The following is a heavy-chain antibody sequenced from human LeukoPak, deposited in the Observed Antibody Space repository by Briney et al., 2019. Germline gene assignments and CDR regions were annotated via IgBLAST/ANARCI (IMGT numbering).Heavy chain of an antibody. CDR2: IYSVGTT. V-gene: IGHV3-23*03. CDR3: AKEYYVLLVYALGGSFDY. CDR1: QLTFSAYA. Sequence: PGRSLRLSPAPSQLTFSAYAMTSVRQAPGKGREWVSVIYSVGTTYYADSVKGRFTISRDNSNNTLYFQIKSLTVEDTAVYYCAKEYYVLLVYALGGSFDYWGRGTLVTVSS. D-gene: IGHD2-8*02. J-gene: IGHJ4*02.